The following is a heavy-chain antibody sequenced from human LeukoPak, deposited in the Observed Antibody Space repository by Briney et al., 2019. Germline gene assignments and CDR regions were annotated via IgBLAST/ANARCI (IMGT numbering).Heavy chain of an antibody. J-gene: IGHJ5*02. CDR3: TKSDWCDP. CDR2: IKSDGSST. D-gene: IGHD3-3*01. CDR1: GFTFSNYW. V-gene: IGHV3-74*01. Sequence: GGSLRLSCAASGFTFSNYWMHWVRQAPGKGLVWVSRIKSDGSSTTYADSVKGRFTISRHNAKNTLYLQMNSLRAEVTAVYYCTKSDWCDPWGQGTLVTVSS.